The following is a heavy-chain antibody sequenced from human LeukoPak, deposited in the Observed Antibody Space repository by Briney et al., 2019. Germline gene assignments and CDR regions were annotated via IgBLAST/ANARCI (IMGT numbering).Heavy chain of an antibody. D-gene: IGHD1-26*01. Sequence: GGSLRLSCAASGFTFSNAWMSWVRQAPGKGLEWVGRINSKTDGGTTDYAAPVKGRFTISRDDSKNTLYLQMNSLKTEDTAVYYCTTDRASTLSIVGAPYWGQGTLVTVSS. CDR1: GFTFSNAW. J-gene: IGHJ4*02. CDR2: INSKTDGGTT. V-gene: IGHV3-15*01. CDR3: TTDRASTLSIVGAPY.